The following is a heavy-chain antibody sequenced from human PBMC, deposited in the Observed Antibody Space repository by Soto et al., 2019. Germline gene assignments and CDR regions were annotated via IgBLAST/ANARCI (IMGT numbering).Heavy chain of an antibody. CDR1: GGSCSGYY. V-gene: IGHV4-34*01. CDR3: AREDIVVVPADYGMDV. Sequence: SETLSLTCAVYGGSCSGYYWSWIRQPPGKGLEWIGEINHSGSTNYNPSLKSRVTISVDTSKNQFSLKLSSVTAADTAVYYCAREDIVVVPADYGMDVWGQGTTVTVSS. J-gene: IGHJ6*02. D-gene: IGHD2-2*01. CDR2: INHSGST.